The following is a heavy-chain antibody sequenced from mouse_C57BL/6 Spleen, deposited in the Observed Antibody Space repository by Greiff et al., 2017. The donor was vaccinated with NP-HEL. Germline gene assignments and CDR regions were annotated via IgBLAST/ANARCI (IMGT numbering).Heavy chain of an antibody. Sequence: VQLQQSGAELVKPGASAKISCKASGYAFSSYWMNWVKQRPGKGLEWIGQIYPGDGDTNYNGKFKGKATLTADKSSSTAYMQLSSLTSEDSAVYFCAREEVYYGNHYAMDYWGQGTSVTVSS. CDR3: AREEVYYGNHYAMDY. V-gene: IGHV1-80*01. J-gene: IGHJ4*01. CDR2: IYPGDGDT. D-gene: IGHD2-1*01. CDR1: GYAFSSYW.